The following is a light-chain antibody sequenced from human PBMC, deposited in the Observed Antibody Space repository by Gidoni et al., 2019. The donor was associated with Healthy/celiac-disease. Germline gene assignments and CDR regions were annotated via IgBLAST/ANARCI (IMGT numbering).Light chain of an antibody. CDR3: NSRDSSGYHLV. V-gene: IGLV3-19*01. CDR2: GKN. CDR1: SLSIYY. Sequence: SSELTQDPAVSVALGQTARITCQGDSLSIYYASWYQQKPGEAPVVVIYGKNNRPSGIPDRFSGSSSGNTASLTITGAQAEDEADYYCNSRDSSGYHLVFGGGTKLTVL. J-gene: IGLJ2*01.